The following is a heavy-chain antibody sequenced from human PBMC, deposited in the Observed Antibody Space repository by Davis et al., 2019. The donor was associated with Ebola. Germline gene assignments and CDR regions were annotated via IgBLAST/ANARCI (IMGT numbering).Heavy chain of an antibody. J-gene: IGHJ6*02. CDR2: ISAYNGNT. CDR1: GYTFTSYG. Sequence: ASVKVSCKASGYTFTSYGISWVRQAPGQGLEWMGWISAYNGNTNYAQKLQGRVTMTTDTSTSTAYMELRSLRSDDTAVYYCARGPPTTVTTTYYYYGMDVWGQGTTVTVSS. V-gene: IGHV1-18*01. CDR3: ARGPPTTVTTTYYYYGMDV. D-gene: IGHD4-17*01.